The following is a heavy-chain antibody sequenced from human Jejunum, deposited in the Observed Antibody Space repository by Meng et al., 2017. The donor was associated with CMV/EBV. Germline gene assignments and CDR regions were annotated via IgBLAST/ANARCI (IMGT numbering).Heavy chain of an antibody. CDR2: INEDGSEK. CDR1: FSFSSYR. V-gene: IGHV3-7*01. CDR3: ARYYDVSTGYLHYFDY. Sequence: FSFSSYRMSWVSQAPGKGLEWVANINEDGSEKYYVDSVRGRFTISRDKAKNSLYLQMNSLRAEDTAVYYCARYYDVSTGYLHYFDYWGQGTLVTVSS. D-gene: IGHD3-9*01. J-gene: IGHJ4*02.